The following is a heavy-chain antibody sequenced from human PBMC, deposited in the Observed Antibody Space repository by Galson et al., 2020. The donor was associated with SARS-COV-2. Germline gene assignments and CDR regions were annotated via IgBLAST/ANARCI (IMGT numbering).Heavy chain of an antibody. J-gene: IGHJ6*02. CDR1: GFPLSTSGMC. V-gene: IGHV2-70*01. Sequence: SGPTLVKPTQTLTLTCTFSGFPLSTSGMCVSWIRQPPGTALEWLALIDWDNDKYYSTSLKTRLTISKDNSKNQVVLTMTNMDPVDTATYYCARIPPNPKRYYDFWSGYYTYYYYGMDVWGQGTTVTVSS. D-gene: IGHD3-3*01. CDR2: IDWDNDK. CDR3: ARIPPNPKRYYDFWSGYYTYYYYGMDV.